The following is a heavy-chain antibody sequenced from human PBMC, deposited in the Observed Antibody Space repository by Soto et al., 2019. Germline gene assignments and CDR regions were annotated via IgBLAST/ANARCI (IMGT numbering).Heavy chain of an antibody. CDR1: GFTLSSYI. CDR3: ARARDTAMVMSY. D-gene: IGHD5-18*01. Sequence: LGLSCASSGFTLSSYIMNWVRQAPGKGLEWVSSISSSSSYIYYADSVKGRFTISRDNAKNSLYLQMNSLRAEDTAVYYCARARDTAMVMSYWGQGTLVTVSS. V-gene: IGHV3-21*01. J-gene: IGHJ4*02. CDR2: ISSSSSYI.